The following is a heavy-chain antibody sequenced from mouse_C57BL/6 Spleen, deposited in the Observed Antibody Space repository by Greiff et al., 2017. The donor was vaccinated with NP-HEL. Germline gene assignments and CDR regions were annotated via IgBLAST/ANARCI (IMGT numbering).Heavy chain of an antibody. CDR3: ASRVDSSGSEAMEY. J-gene: IGHJ4*01. V-gene: IGHV1-50*01. CDR2: IDPSDSYT. Sequence: VQLQQPGAELVKPGASVKLSCKASGYTFTSYWMQWVKQRPGQGLEWIGEIDPSDSYTTYNQKFKGKATVTVDTSSSPAYMQLSSLTSEDSAVYYCASRVDSSGSEAMEYWGQGTSGTVTS. CDR1: GYTFTSYW. D-gene: IGHD3-2*02.